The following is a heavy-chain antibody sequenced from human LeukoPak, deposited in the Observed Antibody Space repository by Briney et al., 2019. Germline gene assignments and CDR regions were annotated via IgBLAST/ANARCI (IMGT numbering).Heavy chain of an antibody. D-gene: IGHD6-19*01. Sequence: ASVKVSCKASGYTFTGYYMHWMRQAPGQGLEWMGWINPNSGGTNYAQKFQGRVTMTRDTSISTAYMELSRLRSDDTAVYYCARDYVRSSGWYKDYYYYMDVWGKGTTVTVSS. CDR3: ARDYVRSSGWYKDYYYYMDV. J-gene: IGHJ6*03. CDR1: GYTFTGYY. V-gene: IGHV1-2*02. CDR2: INPNSGGT.